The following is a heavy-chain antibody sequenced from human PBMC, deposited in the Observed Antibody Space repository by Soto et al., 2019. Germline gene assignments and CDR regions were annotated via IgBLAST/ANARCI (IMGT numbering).Heavy chain of an antibody. V-gene: IGHV3-30*18. CDR2: ISYDGSNK. Sequence: GSLRLSCAASGFTFSSYGMHWVRQAPGKGLEWVAVISYDGSNKYYADSVKGRFTISRDNSKNTLYLQMNSLRAEDTAVYYCAKAGAARTYFDYWGQGTLVTVSS. CDR3: AKAGAARTYFDY. J-gene: IGHJ4*02. D-gene: IGHD6-6*01. CDR1: GFTFSSYG.